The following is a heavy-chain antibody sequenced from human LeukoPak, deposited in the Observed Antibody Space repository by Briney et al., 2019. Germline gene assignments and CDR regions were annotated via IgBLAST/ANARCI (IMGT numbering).Heavy chain of an antibody. CDR3: ARRGDY. J-gene: IGHJ4*02. CDR1: GGSFSGYY. Sequence: SETLSLTCAVYGGSFSGYYWSWIRQPPGKGLEWIGEINHSGSTNYNPSLRSRVTISVDTSKNQFSLKLTSVTAADTAVYYCARRGDYWGQGTLVTVSS. CDR2: INHSGST. V-gene: IGHV4-34*01.